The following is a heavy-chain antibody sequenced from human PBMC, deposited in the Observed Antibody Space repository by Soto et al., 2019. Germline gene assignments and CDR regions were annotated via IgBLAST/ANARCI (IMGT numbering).Heavy chain of an antibody. CDR3: ARDLNYYDSSGYYQQQYFDY. J-gene: IGHJ4*02. CDR2: ISSSSSTI. D-gene: IGHD3-22*01. CDR1: GFTFSSYS. V-gene: IGHV3-48*02. Sequence: GGSLRLSCAASGFTFSSYSMNWVRQAPGKGLEWVSYISSSSSTIYYADSVKGRFTISRDSAKNSLYLQMNSLRDEDTAVYYCARDLNYYDSSGYYQQQYFDYWGQGTLVTVSS.